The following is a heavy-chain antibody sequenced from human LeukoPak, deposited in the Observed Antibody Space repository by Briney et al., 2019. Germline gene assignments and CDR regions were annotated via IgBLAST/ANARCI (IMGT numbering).Heavy chain of an antibody. V-gene: IGHV1-2*02. J-gene: IGHJ3*02. D-gene: IGHD3-22*01. Sequence: ASVKVSCKASGYTFTGYYMHWVRQAPGQGLEWMGWINPNTDSTNYAQKFQGRVTMTRDTSISTAYMELSRLRSDDTAVYYCARDVSMIVVAPDAFDIWGQGTMVTVSS. CDR2: INPNTDST. CDR1: GYTFTGYY. CDR3: ARDVSMIVVAPDAFDI.